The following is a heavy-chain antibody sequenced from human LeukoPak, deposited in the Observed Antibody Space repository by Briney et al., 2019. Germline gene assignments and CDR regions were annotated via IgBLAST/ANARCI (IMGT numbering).Heavy chain of an antibody. Sequence: GGSLRLSCAASGFTFSRYYMVWVRQAPGKGLEWVAHMSEDGSETQYVESVKGRFTMSRDNVKSSLFLQMSGLGVADTAVYYCARDQGYCSGGTCYTVLDYWGQGTLVTVSS. CDR3: ARDQGYCSGGTCYTVLDY. D-gene: IGHD2-15*01. CDR1: GFTFSRYY. J-gene: IGHJ4*02. CDR2: MSEDGSET. V-gene: IGHV3-7*01.